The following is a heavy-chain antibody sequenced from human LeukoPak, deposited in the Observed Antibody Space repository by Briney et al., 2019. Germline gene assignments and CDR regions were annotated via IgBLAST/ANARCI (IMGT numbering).Heavy chain of an antibody. CDR1: GGSISSGGYY. CDR3: ARGINGDLDYYYYYMDV. D-gene: IGHD4-17*01. V-gene: IGHV4-31*03. CDR2: IYYSGST. J-gene: IGHJ6*03. Sequence: SETLSLTCTVSGGSISSGGYYWSWIRQHPGKGLEWIGYIYYSGSTYYNPSLKSRVTISVDTSKNQFSLKLSSVTAADTAVYYCARGINGDLDYYYYYMDVWGKGTTVTVS.